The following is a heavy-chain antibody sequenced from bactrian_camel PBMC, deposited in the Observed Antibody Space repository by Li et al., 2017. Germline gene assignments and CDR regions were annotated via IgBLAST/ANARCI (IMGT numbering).Heavy chain of an antibody. Sequence: HVQLVESGGGLVQPGGSLRLSCAASGYTFSSGCMVWFRQAPGTEREGVAGIDADGTSTTYVESAKGRFTISKDSADSTLYLQMNSLELEDAAVYYCAAARIGFPSLARNLYEHWGPGTQVTVS. CDR3: AAARIGFPSLARNLYEH. CDR1: GYTFSSGC. J-gene: IGHJ4*01. CDR2: IDADGTST. D-gene: IGHD5*01. V-gene: IGHV3S6*01.